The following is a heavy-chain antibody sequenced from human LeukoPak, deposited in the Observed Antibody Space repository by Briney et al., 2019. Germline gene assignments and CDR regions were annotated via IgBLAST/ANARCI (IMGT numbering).Heavy chain of an antibody. CDR3: ARDHYDSSGYWGIFDY. Sequence: TLSLTCTVSGGSISSGTYYWNWIRQPAGKGLEWIGRIYTSGSTNYNPSLKSRVTISVDTSENHFSLKLSSVTAADTAVYYCARDHYDSSGYWGIFDYWGQGTLVTVSS. CDR1: GGSISSGTYY. D-gene: IGHD3-22*01. V-gene: IGHV4-61*02. CDR2: IYTSGST. J-gene: IGHJ4*02.